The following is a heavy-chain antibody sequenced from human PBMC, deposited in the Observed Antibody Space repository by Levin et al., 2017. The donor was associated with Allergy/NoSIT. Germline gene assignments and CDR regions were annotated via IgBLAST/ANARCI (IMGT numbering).Heavy chain of an antibody. CDR2: IYYSGST. V-gene: IGHV4-31*03. CDR3: ARDRYGSGGSCYHAGYNWFDP. CDR1: GGSISSGGYY. J-gene: IGHJ5*02. Sequence: SQTLSLTCTVSGGSISSGGYYWSWIRQHPGKGLEWIGYIYYSGSTYYNPSLKSRVTISVDTSKNQFSLKLSSVTAADTAVYYCARDRYGSGGSCYHAGYNWFDPWGQGTLVTVSS. D-gene: IGHD2-15*01.